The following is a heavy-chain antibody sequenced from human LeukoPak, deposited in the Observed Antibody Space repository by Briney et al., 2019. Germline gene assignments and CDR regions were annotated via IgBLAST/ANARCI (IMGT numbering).Heavy chain of an antibody. CDR1: GYTFTSYY. V-gene: IGHV1-46*01. J-gene: IGHJ3*02. Sequence: GASVKVSCKASGYTFTSYYIHWVRPAPGQGLEWMGIINPSGGSTSYAQKFQGRVTMTRDMSTSTVYMELGSLRSEDTAVYYCARTSSGYTRGCFDIWGQGTMVTVSS. CDR2: INPSGGST. D-gene: IGHD3-22*01. CDR3: ARTSSGYTRGCFDI.